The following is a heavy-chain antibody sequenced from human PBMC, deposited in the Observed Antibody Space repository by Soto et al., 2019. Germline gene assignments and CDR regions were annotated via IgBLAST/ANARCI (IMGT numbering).Heavy chain of an antibody. J-gene: IGHJ4*02. CDR2: IRHDGGEK. V-gene: IGHV3-7*01. CDR1: GFNFSRYW. CDR3: AREWT. Sequence: GGSLRLSCGTSGFNFSRYWMSWVRHVPGKGLEWVANIRHDGGEKNYVDSVKGRFTISRDNADNSLHLQMNSLRVEDTAVYHCAREWTWGQGTLVTVSS.